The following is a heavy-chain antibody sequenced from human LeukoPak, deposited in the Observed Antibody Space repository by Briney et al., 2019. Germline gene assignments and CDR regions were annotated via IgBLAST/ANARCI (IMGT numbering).Heavy chain of an antibody. V-gene: IGHV3-21*01. CDR2: ISFSGTYI. CDR1: GFMFSSYS. CDR3: ARGPPGIAAAVHYWYFDL. D-gene: IGHD6-13*01. J-gene: IGHJ2*01. Sequence: PGGSLRLSCAASGFMFSSYSMNWVRQAPGKGLEWVSSISFSGTYIYYPDSLMGRFTISRDNAKNSLFLQMNSLRAEDTAVYYCARGPPGIAAAVHYWYFDLWGRGTLVTVSS.